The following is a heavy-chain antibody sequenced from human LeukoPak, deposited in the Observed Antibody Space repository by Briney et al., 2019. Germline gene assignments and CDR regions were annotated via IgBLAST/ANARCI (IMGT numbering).Heavy chain of an antibody. Sequence: SETLSLTCTVSGGSISSSSYYWGWIRQPPGKGLEWIGSIYYSGSRYYNPSLKSRVTISVDTSKNQFSLKLSSVTAADTAVYYCARTADEYCTNGVCPYYFDYWGQGTLVTVSS. J-gene: IGHJ4*02. D-gene: IGHD2-8*01. CDR2: IYYSGSR. CDR1: GGSISSSSYY. CDR3: ARTADEYCTNGVCPYYFDY. V-gene: IGHV4-39*07.